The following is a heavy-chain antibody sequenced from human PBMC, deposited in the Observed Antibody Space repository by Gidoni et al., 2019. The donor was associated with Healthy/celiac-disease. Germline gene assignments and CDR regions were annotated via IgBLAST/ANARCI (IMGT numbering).Heavy chain of an antibody. D-gene: IGHD6-13*01. J-gene: IGHJ4*02. CDR3: TRAHYSSSWYEGRFDY. Sequence: EVQLVESGGGLVQPGRSLRLSCNASGFTFGDYAMSWFRQAPGKGLEWVVFIRSKAYGGTTEYAASLKGRLTISRDDSKSIAYLQMNSLKTEDTAVYYCTRAHYSSSWYEGRFDYWGQGTLVTVSS. V-gene: IGHV3-49*03. CDR1: GFTFGDYA. CDR2: IRSKAYGGTT.